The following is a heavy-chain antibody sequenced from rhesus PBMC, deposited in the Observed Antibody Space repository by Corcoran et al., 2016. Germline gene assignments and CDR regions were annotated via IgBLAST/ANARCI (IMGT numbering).Heavy chain of an antibody. CDR3: ARGGYYDTAYDY. D-gene: IGHD3-28*01. Sequence: LQLQESGPGLVKPSESLSLTCAVFGGSISSNWWSWIRQHPGKGMEWIGRISTISGSTSYNPSLKSRVTFSTDTSKNQFSLKLSSVTAADTAVYYCARGGYYDTAYDYWGQGVLVTVSS. J-gene: IGHJ4*01. CDR2: ISTISGST. V-gene: IGHV4-173*01. CDR1: GGSISSNW.